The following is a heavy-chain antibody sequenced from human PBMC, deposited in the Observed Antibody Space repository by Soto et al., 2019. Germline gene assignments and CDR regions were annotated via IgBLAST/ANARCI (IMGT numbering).Heavy chain of an antibody. CDR1: GFTFDDYA. D-gene: IGHD6-19*01. CDR3: AKDSSGYSSGPFDY. J-gene: IGHJ4*02. V-gene: IGHV3-9*01. Sequence: EVQLVESGGGLVQPGRSLRLSCVASGFTFDDYAMHWVRQAPGKGLEWVSGISWNSGSRGYADSVEGRFTISRDNAKNSLYLLMNSLRAEDTASYYCAKDSSGYSSGPFDYWGQGTLVTVSS. CDR2: ISWNSGSR.